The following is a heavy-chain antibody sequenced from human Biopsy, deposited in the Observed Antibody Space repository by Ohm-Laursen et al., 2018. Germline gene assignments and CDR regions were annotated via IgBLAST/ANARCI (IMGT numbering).Heavy chain of an antibody. CDR1: GYTFTSHD. V-gene: IGHV1-8*01. J-gene: IGHJ4*02. Sequence: ASVKVSCKASGYTFTSHDINWVRQATGQGLEWMGWMSPNTVNTVYAQRFQDRVTMTSDTSTGTAYMELTSLTSDDTAVYFCARWETTLGRSLDSWGQGTLVAVSS. CDR2: MSPNTVNT. D-gene: IGHD1-26*01. CDR3: ARWETTLGRSLDS.